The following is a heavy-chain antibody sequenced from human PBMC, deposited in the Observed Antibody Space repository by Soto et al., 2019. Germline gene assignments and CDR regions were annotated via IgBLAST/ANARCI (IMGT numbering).Heavy chain of an antibody. J-gene: IGHJ4*02. CDR3: ARGFVYYYDSSGYNFDY. D-gene: IGHD3-22*01. Sequence: PSETLSLTCTVSGGSISSYYWSWIRQPPGKGLEWIGYIYYSGSTNYNPSLKSRVTISVDTSKNQFSLKLSSVTAADTAVYYCARGFVYYYDSSGYNFDYWGQGTLVTVSS. CDR1: GGSISSYY. CDR2: IYYSGST. V-gene: IGHV4-59*01.